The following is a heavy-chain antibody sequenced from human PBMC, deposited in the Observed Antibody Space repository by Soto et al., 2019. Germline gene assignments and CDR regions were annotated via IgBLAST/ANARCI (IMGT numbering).Heavy chain of an antibody. J-gene: IGHJ6*03. CDR1: GGSISSGGYY. Sequence: SETLSLTCTVSGGSISSGGYYWSWIRQHPGKGLEWIGYIYYSGSTYYNPSLKSRVTISVDTSKNQFSLKLSSVTAADTAVYYCARVLVAAPITLDYYYYYMDVWGKGTTVTVSS. D-gene: IGHD2-15*01. V-gene: IGHV4-31*03. CDR2: IYYSGST. CDR3: ARVLVAAPITLDYYYYYMDV.